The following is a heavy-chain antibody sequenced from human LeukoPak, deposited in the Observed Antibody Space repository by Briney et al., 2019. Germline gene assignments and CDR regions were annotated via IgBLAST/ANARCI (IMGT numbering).Heavy chain of an antibody. J-gene: IGHJ4*02. Sequence: SETLSLTCAVYGGSFSGYYWSWIRQPPGKGLEWIGEINHSGSTNYNPSLKSRVTISVDTSKNQFPLKLSSVTAADTAVYYCAPYDFWSGYPGNWGQGTLVTVSS. CDR2: INHSGST. CDR3: APYDFWSGYPGN. V-gene: IGHV4-34*01. CDR1: GGSFSGYY. D-gene: IGHD3-3*01.